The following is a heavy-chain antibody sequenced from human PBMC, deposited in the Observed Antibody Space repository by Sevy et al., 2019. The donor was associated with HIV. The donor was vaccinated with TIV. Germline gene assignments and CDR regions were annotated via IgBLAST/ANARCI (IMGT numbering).Heavy chain of an antibody. V-gene: IGHV4-39*07. Sequence: SETLSLTCTVSGGSISSSSYYWGWIRQPPGKGLEWIGSIYYSGSTYYNQSLKSRVTISVDTSKNQFSLKLSSVTAADTAVYYCARDKRDMVRGVTFDYWGQGTLVTVSS. CDR2: IYYSGST. CDR3: ARDKRDMVRGVTFDY. J-gene: IGHJ4*02. D-gene: IGHD3-10*01. CDR1: GGSISSSSYY.